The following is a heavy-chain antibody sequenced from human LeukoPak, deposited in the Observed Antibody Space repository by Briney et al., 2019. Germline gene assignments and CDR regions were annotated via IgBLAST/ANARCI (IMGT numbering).Heavy chain of an antibody. D-gene: IGHD4-23*01. Sequence: PSETLSITCTVSGGSISSYYWSWIRQAPGKGLEWIGYMYNSGSGSYNPSLKSRVTISIDTSKSQFSLKLSSVTAADTAIYYCARRGYGGNSGLGSWFDPWGQGTLVTVSS. V-gene: IGHV4-59*01. CDR1: GGSISSYY. J-gene: IGHJ5*02. CDR3: ARRGYGGNSGLGSWFDP. CDR2: MYNSGSG.